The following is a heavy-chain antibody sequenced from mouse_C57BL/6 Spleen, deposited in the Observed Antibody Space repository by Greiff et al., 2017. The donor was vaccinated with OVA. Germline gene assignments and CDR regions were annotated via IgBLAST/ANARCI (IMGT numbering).Heavy chain of an antibody. V-gene: IGHV5-17*01. CDR2: ISSGSSTI. Sequence: VESGGGFVKPGGSLKLSCAASGFTFSDYGMHWVRQAPEKGLEWVAYISSGSSTIYYADTVKGRFTISRDNAKNTLFLQMTSLRSEDTAMYYCARDHYGSSSYWYFDVWGTGTTVTVSS. J-gene: IGHJ1*03. CDR1: GFTFSDYG. D-gene: IGHD1-1*01. CDR3: ARDHYGSSSYWYFDV.